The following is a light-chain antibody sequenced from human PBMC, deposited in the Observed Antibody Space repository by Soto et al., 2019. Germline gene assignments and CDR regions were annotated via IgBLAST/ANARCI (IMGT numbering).Light chain of an antibody. V-gene: IGKV1-5*01. J-gene: IGKJ5*01. Sequence: IHMTQSPSTLSASLGDRVTVTXRARQSLNNYFAWYQQKPGXPPKXXXYDXSTLERGVPSRLSGTGSGTEFTLTISSLQPDDVANYYCQQYYRASRTFGQGTRLEIK. CDR1: QSLNNY. CDR3: QQYYRASRT. CDR2: DXS.